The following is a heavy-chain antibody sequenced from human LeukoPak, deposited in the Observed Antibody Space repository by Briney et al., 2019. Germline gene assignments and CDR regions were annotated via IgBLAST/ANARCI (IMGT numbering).Heavy chain of an antibody. D-gene: IGHD3-10*01. CDR1: GVTFSSYW. CDR2: INSDGSST. J-gene: IGHJ4*02. CDR3: ASGPYPWFGESESYYFDY. V-gene: IGHV3-74*01. Sequence: QPGGSLRLSCAASGVTFSSYWMHWVRQAPGKGLVWVSRINSDGSSTSYADSVKGRFTISRDNAKNTLYLQMNSLRAEDTAVYYCASGPYPWFGESESYYFDYWGQGTLVTVSS.